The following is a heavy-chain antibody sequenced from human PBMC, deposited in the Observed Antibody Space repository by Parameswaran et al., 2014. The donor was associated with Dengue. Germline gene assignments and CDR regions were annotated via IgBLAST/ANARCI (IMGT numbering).Heavy chain of an antibody. V-gene: IGHV1-69*01. D-gene: IGHD1-26*01. CDR3: AVEPGGSYLFTFDY. Sequence: WVRQAPGQGLEWMGGIIPIFGTANYAQKFQGRVTITADESTSTAYMELSSLRSEDTAVYYCAVEPGGSYLFTFDYWGQGTLVTVSS. CDR2: IIPIFGTA. J-gene: IGHJ4*02.